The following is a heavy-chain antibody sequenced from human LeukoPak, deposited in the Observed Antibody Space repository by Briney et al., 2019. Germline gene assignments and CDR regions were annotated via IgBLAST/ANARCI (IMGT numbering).Heavy chain of an antibody. J-gene: IGHJ4*02. CDR1: GFTFTTFW. V-gene: IGHV3-7*01. CDR2: MKQDGSAK. CDR3: ARHVDGNLDY. Sequence: GGSLTLSCVASGFTFTTFWMAWVRQAPGKGLEWVANMKQDGSAKHYVDSVKGRFTISRDNAKNSLYLQMNSLRAEDTAVYYCARHVDGNLDYWGQGTLVTVSS. D-gene: IGHD1-14*01.